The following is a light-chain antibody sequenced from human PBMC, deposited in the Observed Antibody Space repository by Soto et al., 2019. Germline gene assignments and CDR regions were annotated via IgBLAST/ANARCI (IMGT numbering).Light chain of an antibody. CDR1: SGDIGSYNR. J-gene: IGLJ1*01. CDR3: SSYTNINTRACV. CDR2: EVT. V-gene: IGLV2-14*01. Sequence: QSALTQPASVSGSPGQSITISCTGTSGDIGSYNRVSWYQQHPGKAPKLIIYEVTDRPSGVSNRFSGSKSGNTASLTIYGLKAEDEAEYYCSSYTNINTRACVFGTGTKVTVL.